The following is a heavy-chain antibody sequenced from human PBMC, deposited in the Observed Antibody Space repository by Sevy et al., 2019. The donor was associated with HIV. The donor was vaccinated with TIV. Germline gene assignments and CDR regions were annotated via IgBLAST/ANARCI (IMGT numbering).Heavy chain of an antibody. CDR1: GFSLSDYY. CDR2: ISSTGTIM. J-gene: IGHJ4*02. Sequence: GGSLRLSCSASGFSLSDYYMSWLRQAPGKGLEWLSFISSTGTIMSYVGSVKGRFTISRDNAKNSLYLQMNSLRAEDTAVYYCARDRGAVAGDYFDYWGQGTLVTVSS. CDR3: ARDRGAVAGDYFDY. D-gene: IGHD6-19*01. V-gene: IGHV3-11*01.